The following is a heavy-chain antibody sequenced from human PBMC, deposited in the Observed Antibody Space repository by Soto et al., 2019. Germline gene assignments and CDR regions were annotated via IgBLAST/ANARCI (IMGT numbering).Heavy chain of an antibody. CDR2: LSYHLSSA. CDR1: GFTFSAYG. V-gene: IGHV3-30*18. D-gene: IGHD3-10*01. J-gene: IGHJ4*02. CDR3: AKELDKYSAAWFDIDD. Sequence: QVQLVESGGGVVQPGTSLRLSCAASGFTFSAYGMHWLRQAPGKGLEWLAVLSYHLSSALYADAVKGRFTIYRDNSKNTLYLQMNSLRPEDKAVYYCAKELDKYSAAWFDIDDWGQGTLVTLSS.